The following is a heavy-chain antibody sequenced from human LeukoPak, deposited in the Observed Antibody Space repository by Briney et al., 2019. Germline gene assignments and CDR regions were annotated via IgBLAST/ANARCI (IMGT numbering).Heavy chain of an antibody. D-gene: IGHD7-27*01. J-gene: IGHJ4*02. CDR2: IYHSGST. V-gene: IGHV4-30-2*02. CDR3: ARSSLGTYYFDY. CDR1: GGSISSGGYS. Sequence: SQTLSLTCAVSGGSISSGGYSWSWIRQPPGKGLEWIGYIYHSGSTYYNPSLKSRVTISVDTSKNQFSLKLSSVTAADTAVYYCARSSLGTYYFDYWGQGTLVTVSS.